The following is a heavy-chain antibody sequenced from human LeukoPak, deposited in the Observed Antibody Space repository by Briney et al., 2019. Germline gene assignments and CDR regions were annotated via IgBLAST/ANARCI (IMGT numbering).Heavy chain of an antibody. Sequence: SETLSLTCAVYGGSFSGYYWSWIRRPPGKGLEWIEEINHSGSTNYNPSLKSRVTISVDTSKNQFSLKLSSVTAADTAVYYCARTSRDGYNKSVWSSYYYYYMDVWGKGTTVTISS. V-gene: IGHV4-34*01. CDR2: INHSGST. CDR3: ARTSRDGYNKSVWSSYYYYYMDV. CDR1: GGSFSGYY. J-gene: IGHJ6*03. D-gene: IGHD5-24*01.